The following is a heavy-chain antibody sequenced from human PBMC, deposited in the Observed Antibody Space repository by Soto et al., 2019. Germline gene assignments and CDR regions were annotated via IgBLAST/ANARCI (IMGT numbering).Heavy chain of an antibody. D-gene: IGHD3-10*01. CDR1: GYTFTSYA. V-gene: IGHV1-3*01. J-gene: IGHJ4*02. CDR2: INAGNGNT. Sequence: QVQLVQSGAEVKKPGASVKVSCKASGYTFTSYAMHWVRQAPGQRLEWMGWINAGNGNTKYSQKFQGRVTITRDTXXSTAYMELSSLRSEDTAVYYCARDGLWFGELYVDYWGQGTLVTVSS. CDR3: ARDGLWFGELYVDY.